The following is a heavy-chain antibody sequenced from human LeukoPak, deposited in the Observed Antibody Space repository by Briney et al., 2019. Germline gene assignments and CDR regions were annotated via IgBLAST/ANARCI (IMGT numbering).Heavy chain of an antibody. CDR1: GFTVSSNY. J-gene: IGHJ6*03. V-gene: IGHV3-53*01. CDR3: ARVSSGYDFDYYYYYMDV. D-gene: IGHD5-12*01. CDR2: IFSGGST. Sequence: GGSLRLSCAASGFTVSSNYMSWVRQAPGKELEWVSVIFSGGSTYYANSVKRRFTISRDNSKNTLYLQMNSLRAEDTAVYYCARVSSGYDFDYYYYYMDVWGKGTTVTVSS.